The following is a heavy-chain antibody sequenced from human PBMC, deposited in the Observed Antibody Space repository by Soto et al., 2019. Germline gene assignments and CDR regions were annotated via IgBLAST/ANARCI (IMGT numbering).Heavy chain of an antibody. D-gene: IGHD3-10*01. V-gene: IGHV3-43D*03. CDR1: GFTFDDYA. J-gene: IGHJ4*02. Sequence: GGSLRLSCAASGFTFDDYAMHWVRQAPGKGLEWVSLISWDGGSTYYADSVKGRFTISRDNSKNSLYLQMNSLRAEDTALYYCARGGGYYFDYWGQGTLVTVSS. CDR3: ARGGGYYFDY. CDR2: ISWDGGST.